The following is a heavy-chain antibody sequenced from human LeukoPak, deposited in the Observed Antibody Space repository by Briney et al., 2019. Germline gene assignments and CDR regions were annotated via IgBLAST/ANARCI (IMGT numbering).Heavy chain of an antibody. Sequence: GESLQISSQASGDSFISYCVAWLRQMPGKGLEWMGIIYPGDSDTRYSPSFQGQVTISADKSISTAYLQWSSLKASDTAIYYCASRPGRYTYVVGFDYWGQETLVTVSS. CDR3: ASRPGRYTYVVGFDY. D-gene: IGHD5-18*01. CDR2: IYPGDSDT. CDR1: GDSFISYC. J-gene: IGHJ4*02. V-gene: IGHV5-51*01.